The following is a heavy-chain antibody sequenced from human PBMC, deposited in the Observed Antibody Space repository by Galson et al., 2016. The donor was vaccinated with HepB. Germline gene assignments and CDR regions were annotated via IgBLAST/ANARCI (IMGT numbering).Heavy chain of an antibody. D-gene: IGHD4-17*01. CDR2: IYPGDFDI. Sequence: QSGAEVKKPGESLKISCRGSGYTFASYWIGWVRQMPGKGLEWMGIIYPGDFDIRYSPSFQGQVTISADKSVDTAYLQWSSLKASDTAMYYCATSYGHYDGGIGDFWGQGTLVTVSS. CDR3: ATSYGHYDGGIGDF. J-gene: IGHJ4*02. CDR1: GYTFASYW. V-gene: IGHV5-51*01.